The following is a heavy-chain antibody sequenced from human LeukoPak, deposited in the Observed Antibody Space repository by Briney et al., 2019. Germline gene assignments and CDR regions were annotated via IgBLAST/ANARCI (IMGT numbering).Heavy chain of an antibody. CDR3: ARHSSSWHTTPFDY. J-gene: IGHJ4*02. CDR1: GGSISTHY. V-gene: IGHV4-59*08. D-gene: IGHD6-13*01. CDR2: VHYSGST. Sequence: PSETLSLTCTVSGGSISTHYWSWIRQPPGKGLEWIGYVHYSGSTNYNPSLKSRVTTSVDTSRNQFSLKLSSVTAADTAVYYCARHSSSWHTTPFDYWGQGTLVTVSS.